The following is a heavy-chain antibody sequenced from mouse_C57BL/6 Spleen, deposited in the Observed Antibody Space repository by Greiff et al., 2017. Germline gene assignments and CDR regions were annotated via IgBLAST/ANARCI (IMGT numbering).Heavy chain of an antibody. CDR2: IDPSDSYT. CDR1: GYTFTSYW. V-gene: IGHV1-50*01. CDR3: ARGGISFDY. D-gene: IGHD1-1*01. J-gene: IGHJ2*01. Sequence: QVQLQQPGAELVKPGASVKLSCKASGYTFTSYWMQWVKQRPGQGLEWIGEIDPSDSYTNYNQKFKGKATLTVDTSSSTAYMQLSSLTSEDAAVYTCARGGISFDYGGQGTTLTVSS.